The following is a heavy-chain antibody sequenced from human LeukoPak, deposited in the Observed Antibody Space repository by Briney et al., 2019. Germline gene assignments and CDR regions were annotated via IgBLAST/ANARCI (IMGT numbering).Heavy chain of an antibody. CDR2: ISGSGGST. Sequence: QPGGSLRLSCAASGFTFSTYGMSWVRQAPGKGLEWVSGISGSGGSTYYADSVKGRFTISRDNSKNTLYLQMNSLRAEDTAVYYCAKDRHNWKLGSFDYWGQGTLVTVSS. D-gene: IGHD1-20*01. V-gene: IGHV3-23*01. J-gene: IGHJ4*02. CDR1: GFTFSTYG. CDR3: AKDRHNWKLGSFDY.